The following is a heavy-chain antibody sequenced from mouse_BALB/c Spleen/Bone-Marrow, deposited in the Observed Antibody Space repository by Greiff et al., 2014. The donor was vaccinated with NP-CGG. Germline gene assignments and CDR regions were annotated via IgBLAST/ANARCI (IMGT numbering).Heavy chain of an antibody. CDR3: ARGLPLDF. D-gene: IGHD2-4*01. J-gene: IGHJ2*01. V-gene: IGHV1-9*01. CDR1: GYTFSNYW. CDR2: ILPGSGTT. Sequence: VQLQQSGAELMKPGASVKISCKATGYTFSNYWIEWVKQRPRHGLEWIGEILPGSGTTNYNEKFDDKAAFTADTSSNTAYMQLSSLTSEDSAVYYCARGLPLDFWGQGTTLTVSS.